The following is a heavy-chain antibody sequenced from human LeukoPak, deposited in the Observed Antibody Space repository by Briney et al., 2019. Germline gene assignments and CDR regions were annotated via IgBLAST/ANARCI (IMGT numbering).Heavy chain of an antibody. V-gene: IGHV3-53*01. CDR2: IYSGGST. Sequence: GGSLRLSCAASGFTVSSNYMSWVRQAPGKGLEWVSVIYSGGSTYYADSVKGRFTISRDNSKNTLYLQMNSLRAEDTAVYYCARVKLELLFGAFDIWGQGTMVTISS. CDR3: ARVKLELLFGAFDI. J-gene: IGHJ3*02. D-gene: IGHD1-7*01. CDR1: GFTVSSNY.